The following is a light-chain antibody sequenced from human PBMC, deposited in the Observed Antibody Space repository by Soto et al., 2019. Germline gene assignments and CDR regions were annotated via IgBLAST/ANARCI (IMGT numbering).Light chain of an antibody. CDR1: SEHSNYA. CDR2: LHTGGSH. V-gene: IGLV4-69*01. J-gene: IGLJ3*02. CDR3: QLWGTGTRV. Sequence: QSVLTQSPSASASLGASVKLTCTLSSEHSNYAISWHQQQPGKGPRYLMRLHTGGSHTKGDGIPDRFSGSSSGAERDLTISSLQSEDEADYYCQLWGTGTRVFGGGTKLTVL.